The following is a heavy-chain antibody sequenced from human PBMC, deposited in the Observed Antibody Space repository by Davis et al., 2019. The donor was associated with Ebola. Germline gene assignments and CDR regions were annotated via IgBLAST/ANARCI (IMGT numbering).Heavy chain of an antibody. J-gene: IGHJ4*02. CDR2: INPSGGSA. Sequence: ASVKVSCKASGYTFTSYGISWVRQAPGQGLEWMGIINPSGGSASYAQKFQGRVSMTRDTSTSTVYIELSSLRSEDTAVDYCAISYSSGWYWGFDCWGQGTLVTVSS. CDR3: AISYSSGWYWGFDC. CDR1: GYTFTSYG. D-gene: IGHD6-19*01. V-gene: IGHV1-46*01.